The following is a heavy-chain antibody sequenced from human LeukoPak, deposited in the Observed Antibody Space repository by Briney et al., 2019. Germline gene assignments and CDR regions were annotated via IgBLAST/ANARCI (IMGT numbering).Heavy chain of an antibody. CDR3: ATAGSSSSYGMDV. D-gene: IGHD6-6*01. V-gene: IGHV1-8*01. J-gene: IGHJ6*02. CDR1: GYTFTSYD. Sequence: ASVTVSCTASGYTFTSYDINWVRQAPGQGLEWMGWMNPDSGNTGYAQQFQGRVTMTRNTSINTAYMELSSLRSEDTAVYYCATAGSSSSYGMDVWGQGTAVTVS. CDR2: MNPDSGNT.